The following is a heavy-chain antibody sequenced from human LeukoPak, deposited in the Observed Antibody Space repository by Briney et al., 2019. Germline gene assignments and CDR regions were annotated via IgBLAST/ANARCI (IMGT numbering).Heavy chain of an antibody. CDR2: INPNSGGT. CDR1: GYTFTGYY. CDR3: AREYDSSGYYYGRFDP. J-gene: IGHJ5*02. D-gene: IGHD3-22*01. Sequence: ASVKVSCKASGYTFTGYYMHWVRQAPGQGLEWMGWINPNSGGTNYAQKFQGRVAMTRDTSISTAYMELSRLRSDDTAVYYCAREYDSSGYYYGRFDPWGQGTLVTVSS. V-gene: IGHV1-2*02.